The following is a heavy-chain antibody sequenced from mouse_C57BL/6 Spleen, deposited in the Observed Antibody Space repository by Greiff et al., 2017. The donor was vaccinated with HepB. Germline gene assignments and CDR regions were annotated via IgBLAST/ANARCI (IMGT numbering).Heavy chain of an antibody. CDR3: ARSTMIRGYFDY. V-gene: IGHV1-26*01. Sequence: EVQLQQSGPELVKPGASVKISCKASGYTFTDYYMNWVKQSHGKSLEWIGDINPNNGGTSYNQKFKGKATLTVDKSSSTAYMELRSLTSEDSAVYYCARSTMIRGYFDYWGQGTTLTVSS. D-gene: IGHD2-4*01. CDR1: GYTFTDYY. J-gene: IGHJ2*01. CDR2: INPNNGGT.